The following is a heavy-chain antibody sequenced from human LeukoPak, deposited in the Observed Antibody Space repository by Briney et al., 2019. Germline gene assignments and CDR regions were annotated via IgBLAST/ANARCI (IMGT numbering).Heavy chain of an antibody. J-gene: IGHJ4*02. CDR1: GGSFSGYY. V-gene: IGHV4-34*01. CDR3: ARGSRGAAGFDY. D-gene: IGHD6-13*01. CDR2: INHSGST. Sequence: SETLSLTCAVCGGSFSGYYWSWIRQPPGKGLEWIGEINHSGSTNYNPSLKSRVTISVDTSKNQFSLKLSSVTAADTAVYYCARGSRGAAGFDYWGQGTLVTVSS.